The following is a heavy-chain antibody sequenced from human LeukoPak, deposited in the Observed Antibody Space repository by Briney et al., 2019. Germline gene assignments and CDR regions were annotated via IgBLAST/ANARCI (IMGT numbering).Heavy chain of an antibody. V-gene: IGHV1-2*02. Sequence: ASVKISCKASGYTFTGYYMHWVRQAPGQGLEWMGWINPNSGGTNYAQKFQGRVTMTRDTSISTAYMELSRLRSDDTAVYYCAREGTMVRGVSDYYYYMDVWGKGTTVTVSS. D-gene: IGHD3-10*01. CDR3: AREGTMVRGVSDYYYYMDV. J-gene: IGHJ6*03. CDR2: INPNSGGT. CDR1: GYTFTGYY.